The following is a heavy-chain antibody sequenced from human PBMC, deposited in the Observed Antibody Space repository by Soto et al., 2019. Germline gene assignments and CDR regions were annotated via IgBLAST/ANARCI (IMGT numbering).Heavy chain of an antibody. J-gene: IGHJ4*02. CDR2: ISSSGSTI. CDR3: ARYKIVVVPASIITFDY. CDR1: GFTFSDYY. D-gene: IGHD2-2*01. V-gene: IGHV3-11*01. Sequence: GGSLRLSCAASGFTFSDYYMSWIRQAPGKGLEWVSYISSSGSTIYYADSVKGRFTISRDNAKNSLYLQMNSLRAEDTAVYYCARYKIVVVPASIITFDYWGQGTPVTVSS.